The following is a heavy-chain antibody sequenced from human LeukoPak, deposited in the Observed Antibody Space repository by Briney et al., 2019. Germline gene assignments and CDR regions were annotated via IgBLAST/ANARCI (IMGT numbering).Heavy chain of an antibody. CDR2: ISGIGGST. V-gene: IGHV3-64*01. Sequence: GGSLRLSCAASGFAFSSYAMHWVRQAPGKGLEYVSAISGIGGSTYYANSVKGRFTISRDNSKNTLYLQMGSLRAEDMAVYYCARFGYSSSWSFNDYWGQGTLVTVSS. D-gene: IGHD6-13*01. CDR1: GFAFSSYA. J-gene: IGHJ4*02. CDR3: ARFGYSSSWSFNDY.